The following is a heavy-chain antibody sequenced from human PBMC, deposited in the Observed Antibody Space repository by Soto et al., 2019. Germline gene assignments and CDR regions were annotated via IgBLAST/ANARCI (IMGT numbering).Heavy chain of an antibody. D-gene: IGHD2-21*01. CDR2: ISAYNGKR. V-gene: IGHV1-18*01. CDR3: ARGRIVASIHDAFEI. J-gene: IGHJ3*02. Sequence: QGQLLQSGDEVKKPGASVRVSCRASGYDFTSYGISWVRQAPGQGLEWVSWISAYNGKRDTAQKFQGRVTMTLDTSTDTAHMELGGLTSADTAVYYCARGRIVASIHDAFEIWGQGTMVAASS. CDR1: GYDFTSYG.